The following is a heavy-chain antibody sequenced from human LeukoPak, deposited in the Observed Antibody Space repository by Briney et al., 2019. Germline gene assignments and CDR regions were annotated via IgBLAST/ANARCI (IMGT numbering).Heavy chain of an antibody. V-gene: IGHV3-7*05. Sequence: GGTLRLSCAVSGFTFSSYWMSWVRQAPGKGLEWVANINEDGSEKYYVDSVKGRFTISRDNAKNSLYLQMDSLRAEDTAVYYCAREGPHYDFWSGPAYWGQGTLVTVSS. D-gene: IGHD3-3*01. CDR3: AREGPHYDFWSGPAY. CDR2: INEDGSEK. J-gene: IGHJ4*02. CDR1: GFTFSSYW.